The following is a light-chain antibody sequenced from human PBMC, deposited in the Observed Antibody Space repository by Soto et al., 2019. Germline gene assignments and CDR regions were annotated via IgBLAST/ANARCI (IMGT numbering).Light chain of an antibody. CDR2: ATS. CDR1: HDISSY. Sequence: IQVTQSPSSLSASVGDRVTITCRASHDISSYLAWYQQKPWKAPTLLIYATSTLQSGVPSRFSGSGFGTDFTHTISSLQAEDFASYYCQQLRSYPSTFGGGTKVEIK. J-gene: IGKJ4*01. CDR3: QQLRSYPST. V-gene: IGKV1-9*01.